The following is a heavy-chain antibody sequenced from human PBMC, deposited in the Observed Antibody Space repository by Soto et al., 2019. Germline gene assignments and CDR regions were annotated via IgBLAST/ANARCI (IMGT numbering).Heavy chain of an antibody. D-gene: IGHD6-6*01. CDR3: ARHWGFEGSSSHLYYYYGMDV. V-gene: IGHV5-10-1*01. CDR2: IDPSDSYT. CDR1: GYSFTSYW. J-gene: IGHJ6*02. Sequence: GASLKISCKGSGYSFTSYWISWVRQMPGKGLEWMGRIDPSDSYTKYRPSFQGHVTISADKSISTAYLQWSSLKASDTAMYYCARHWGFEGSSSHLYYYYGMDVWGQGTTVTVSS.